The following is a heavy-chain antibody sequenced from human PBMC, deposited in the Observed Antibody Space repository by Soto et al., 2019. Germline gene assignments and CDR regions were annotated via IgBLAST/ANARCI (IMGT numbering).Heavy chain of an antibody. CDR2: IYSGGST. CDR3: ARDRVAAAELDY. J-gene: IGHJ4*02. V-gene: IGHV3-66*01. D-gene: IGHD6-13*01. Sequence: GGSLRLSCAASGFTVSSNYMSWVRQAPGKGLEWVSVIYSGGSTYYADSVKGRFTISRDNSKNTLYLQMNSLRAEDTAVYYCARDRVAAAELDYWGQGTLVTVSS. CDR1: GFTVSSNY.